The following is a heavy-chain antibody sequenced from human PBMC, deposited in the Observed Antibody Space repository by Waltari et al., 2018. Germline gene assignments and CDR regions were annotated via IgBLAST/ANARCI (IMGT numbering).Heavy chain of an antibody. Sequence: EVQLLESGGGLVQPGGSLRLSCAGSGITLSSYGLTWVRQAPGKGLDCVTAITGNSDTLYYADSVQGRFTISRDSSKNALDLQMRCLRAEDTGLYYWAKDSDDDHPNACDIWGQGTMVTVTS. CDR2: ITGNSDTL. V-gene: IGHV3-23*01. D-gene: IGHD3-16*01. CDR3: AKDSDDDHPNACDI. J-gene: IGHJ3*02. CDR1: GITLSSYG.